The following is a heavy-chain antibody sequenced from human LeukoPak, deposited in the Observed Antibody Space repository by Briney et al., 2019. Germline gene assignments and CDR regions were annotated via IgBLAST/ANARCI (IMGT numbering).Heavy chain of an antibody. D-gene: IGHD3-3*01. V-gene: IGHV1-69*13. CDR3: ARDGGGALPRGPFTIFGVVTTNWFDP. Sequence: GASVKVSCKASGGTFSSYAIGWVRQAPGQGLEWMGGIIPIFGTANYAQKFQGRVTITADESTSTAYMELSSLRSEDTAVYYCARDGGGALPRGPFTIFGVVTTNWFDPWGQGTLATVSS. CDR1: GGTFSSYA. CDR2: IIPIFGTA. J-gene: IGHJ5*02.